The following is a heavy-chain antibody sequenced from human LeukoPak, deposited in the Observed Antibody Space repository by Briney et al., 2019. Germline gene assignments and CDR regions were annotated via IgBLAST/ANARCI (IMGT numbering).Heavy chain of an antibody. D-gene: IGHD3-22*01. Sequence: GESLQISCKGSGYSFTSYWIGWVRQMPGKGLEWMGIIYPGDSDTRYSLSFQGQVTISADKSISTAYLQWSSLKASDTAMYYCARLDDSSGYYLYYFDYWGQGTLVTVSS. CDR2: IYPGDSDT. V-gene: IGHV5-51*01. CDR1: GYSFTSYW. CDR3: ARLDDSSGYYLYYFDY. J-gene: IGHJ4*02.